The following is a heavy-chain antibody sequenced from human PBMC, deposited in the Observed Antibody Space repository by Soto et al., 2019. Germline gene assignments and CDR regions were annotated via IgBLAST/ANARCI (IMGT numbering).Heavy chain of an antibody. CDR3: ASKQPGGAAHYYYYYYMDV. CDR2: INHSGST. D-gene: IGHD3-16*01. J-gene: IGHJ6*03. Sequence: SETLSLTCAVYGGSFSGYYWSWIRQPPGKGLEWIGEINHSGSTNYNPSLKSRVTISVDTSKNQFSLKLSSVTAADTAVYYCASKQPGGAAHYYYYYYMDVWGKGTTVTVSS. CDR1: GGSFSGYY. V-gene: IGHV4-34*01.